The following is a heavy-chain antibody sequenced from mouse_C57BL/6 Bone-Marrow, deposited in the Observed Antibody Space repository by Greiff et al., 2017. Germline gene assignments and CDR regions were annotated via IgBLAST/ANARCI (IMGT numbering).Heavy chain of an antibody. CDR1: GYAFTNYL. CDR2: INPGSGGT. D-gene: IGHD1-1*01. CDR3: ARARYGSFAY. J-gene: IGHJ3*01. V-gene: IGHV1-54*01. Sequence: QVQLQQPGAELVRPGTSVKVSCKASGYAFTNYLIEWVKQRPGQGLEWIGVINPGSGGTNYNEKFKGKATLTADKSSSTAYMQLSSLTSEDSAVYFCARARYGSFAYWGQGTLDTVSA.